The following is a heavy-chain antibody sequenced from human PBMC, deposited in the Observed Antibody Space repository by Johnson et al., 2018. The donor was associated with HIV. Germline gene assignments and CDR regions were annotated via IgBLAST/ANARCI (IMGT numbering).Heavy chain of an antibody. J-gene: IGHJ3*02. CDR1: GITVGTNY. D-gene: IGHD3-3*01. CDR2: IFSVGDV. V-gene: IGHV3-66*02. Sequence: MQLVESGGGLVQRGGSLRLSCAASGITVGTNYMSWVRQAPGKGLEWVSVIFSVGDVYYADSVKGRFTISRDNSKNMVYLQMNSLRAEDTAVYYCASTIFGVALHAFDIWGQGTMVIVSS. CDR3: ASTIFGVALHAFDI.